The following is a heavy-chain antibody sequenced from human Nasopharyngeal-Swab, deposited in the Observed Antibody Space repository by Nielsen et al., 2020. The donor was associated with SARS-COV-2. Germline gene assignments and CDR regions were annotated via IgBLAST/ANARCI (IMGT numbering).Heavy chain of an antibody. CDR2: ISSSSSYI. J-gene: IGHJ4*02. V-gene: IGHV3-21*01. CDR1: GFTFSSYS. D-gene: IGHD3-22*01. CDR3: ARGWGQNYYDSSGYYPYYFDY. Sequence: GESLKISCAASGFTFSSYSMNWVRQAPGKGLEWVSSISSSSSYIYYADSVKGRFTISRDNAKNSLYLQMNSLRAGDTAVYYCARGWGQNYYDSSGYYPYYFDYWGQGTLVTVSS.